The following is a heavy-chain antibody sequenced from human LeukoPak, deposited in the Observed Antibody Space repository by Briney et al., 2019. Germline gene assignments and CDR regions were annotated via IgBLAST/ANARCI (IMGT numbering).Heavy chain of an antibody. CDR2: INPSGGST. D-gene: IGHD3-3*01. CDR3: ARGTGAIFGVVPDAFDI. Sequence: ASVKVSCKASGNTFTSYYMHWVRQAPGQGLEWMGIINPSGGSTSYAQKFQGRVTMTRDTSTSTVYMELSSLRSEDTAVYYCARGTGAIFGVVPDAFDIWGQGTMVTVSS. CDR1: GNTFTSYY. V-gene: IGHV1-46*01. J-gene: IGHJ3*02.